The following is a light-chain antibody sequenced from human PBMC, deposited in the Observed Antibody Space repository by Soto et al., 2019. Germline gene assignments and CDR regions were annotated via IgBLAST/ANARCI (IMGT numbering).Light chain of an antibody. J-gene: IGKJ4*01. V-gene: IGKV1-9*01. CDR3: QQFNGYPLT. CDR1: QGITTY. CDR2: AAS. Sequence: IQLTQSPSSLSASVGDRVTITCRASQGITTYLAWYQQKPGRAPKLLISAASTLQSGVPSRFSGSGSGTDFTLTFSSLQPEDFATYYCQQFNGYPLTFGGGTKVEIK.